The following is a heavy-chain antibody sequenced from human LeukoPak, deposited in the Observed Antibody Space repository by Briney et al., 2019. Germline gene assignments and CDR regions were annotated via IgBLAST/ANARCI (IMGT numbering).Heavy chain of an antibody. CDR1: GGSISTSHPY. CDR2: ILYSGAT. V-gene: IGHV4-39*01. Sequence: SETLSLTCTVSGGSISTSHPYWGWIRQPPGKGLQWIGSILYSGATHYNPSLESRVTISLDPSKTLLSLKLTSVTASDTAVYFCARHLSGKKDFWGQGALVTVSS. CDR3: ARHLSGKKDF. J-gene: IGHJ4*02. D-gene: IGHD3-10*01.